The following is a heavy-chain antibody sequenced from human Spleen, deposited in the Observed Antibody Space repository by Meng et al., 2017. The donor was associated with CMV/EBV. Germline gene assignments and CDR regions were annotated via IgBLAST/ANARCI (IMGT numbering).Heavy chain of an antibody. CDR2: IYYSGST. CDR1: GGSISSSSYY. D-gene: IGHD6-13*01. CDR3: ARGRKPGYSSSWYS. Sequence: QLQLPESGPGLVKPPETRSLTLLASGGSISSSSYYWGWIRQSPGKGLEWIGSIYYSGSTYYNPSLKSRVTISVDTSKNQFSLKLSSVTAADTAVYYCARGRKPGYSSSWYSWGQGTLVTVSS. J-gene: IGHJ4*02. V-gene: IGHV4-39*07.